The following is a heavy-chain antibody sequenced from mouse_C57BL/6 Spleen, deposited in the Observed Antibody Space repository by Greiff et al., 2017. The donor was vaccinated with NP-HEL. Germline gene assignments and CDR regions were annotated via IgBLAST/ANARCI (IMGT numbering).Heavy chain of an antibody. V-gene: IGHV1-22*01. CDR3: ARGEPGPWFAY. CDR2: IKPNNGGT. D-gene: IGHD4-1*01. J-gene: IGHJ3*01. Sequence: EVKLMESGPELVKPGASVKMSCKASGYTFTDYNMHWVKQSHGKSLEWIGYIKPNNGGTSYNQKFKGKATLTVNKSSSTAYMELRSLTSEDSAVYYCARGEPGPWFAYWGQGTLVTVSA. CDR1: GYTFTDYN.